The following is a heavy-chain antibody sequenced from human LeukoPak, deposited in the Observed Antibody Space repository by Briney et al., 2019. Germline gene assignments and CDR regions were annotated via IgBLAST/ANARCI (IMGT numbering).Heavy chain of an antibody. Sequence: KPSETLSLTCTVSGGSISTSSYYWGWIRQPPGKGLEWIGSIYHSRSTYYNASLKSRATISADTSKNQFSLKLSSVTAADTAVYYSARHRWMEVYGSGSYYVDYWGQGTLVTVSS. CDR2: IYHSRST. CDR1: GGSISTSSYY. D-gene: IGHD3-10*01. J-gene: IGHJ4*02. V-gene: IGHV4-39*01. CDR3: ARHRWMEVYGSGSYYVDY.